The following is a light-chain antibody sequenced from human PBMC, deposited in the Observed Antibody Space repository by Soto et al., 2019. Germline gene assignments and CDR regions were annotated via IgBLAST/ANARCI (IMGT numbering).Light chain of an antibody. CDR3: QQFNDYPLT. V-gene: IGKV1-9*01. Sequence: DIQLTQSPSFLSASVGDRVTITCRASQAISSYLAWYQQKPGKPPKLLFYGASTLQSDVPSRFSGSGSGTEFTLTVSSLQAEDSATYYCQQFNDYPLTFGGGTKVDIK. J-gene: IGKJ4*01. CDR1: QAISSY. CDR2: GAS.